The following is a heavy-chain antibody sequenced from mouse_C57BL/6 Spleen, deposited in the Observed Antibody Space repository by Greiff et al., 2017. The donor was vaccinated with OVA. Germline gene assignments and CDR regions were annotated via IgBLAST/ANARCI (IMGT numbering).Heavy chain of an antibody. J-gene: IGHJ3*01. CDR2: ISYDGSN. CDR1: GYSITSGYY. D-gene: IGHD1-1*01. V-gene: IGHV3-6*01. CDR3: AREGDYYGSRAY. Sequence: QLQESGPGLVKPSQSLSLTCSVTGYSITSGYYWNWIRQFPGNKLEWMGYISYDGSNNYNPSLKNRISITRDTSKNQFFLKLNSVTTEDTATYYCAREGDYYGSRAYWGQGTLVTVSA.